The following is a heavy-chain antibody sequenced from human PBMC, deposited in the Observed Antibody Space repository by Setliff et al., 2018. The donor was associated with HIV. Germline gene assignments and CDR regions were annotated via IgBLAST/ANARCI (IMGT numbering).Heavy chain of an antibody. CDR2: ISSSSSYI. V-gene: IGHV3-21*01. Sequence: GGSLRLSCAASGFTFSNYIMNWVRQAPGKGLEWVSSISSSSSYIYYADSMKGRFTISRDNAKNSLYLQMNSLRAEDTAVYYCARVGCSGGSCYLTRGGAFDIWGQGTMVTVSS. J-gene: IGHJ3*02. CDR3: ARVGCSGGSCYLTRGGAFDI. D-gene: IGHD2-15*01. CDR1: GFTFSNYI.